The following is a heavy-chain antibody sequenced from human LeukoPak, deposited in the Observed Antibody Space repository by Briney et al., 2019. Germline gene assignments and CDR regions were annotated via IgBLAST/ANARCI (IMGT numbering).Heavy chain of an antibody. CDR1: GFTVSSNH. CDR2: IYSGGST. J-gene: IGHJ4*02. D-gene: IGHD6-19*01. CDR3: ARDYSSGWYGYFDY. Sequence: PGGSLRLSCAASGFTVSSNHMSWVRQAPGKGLEWVSVIYSGGSTYYADSVKGRFTISRDNSKNTLYLQMNSLRAEDTAVYYCARDYSSGWYGYFDYWGQGTLVTVSS. V-gene: IGHV3-53*01.